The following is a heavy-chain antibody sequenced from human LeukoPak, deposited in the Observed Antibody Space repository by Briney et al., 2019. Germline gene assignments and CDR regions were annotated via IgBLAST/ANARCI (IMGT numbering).Heavy chain of an antibody. CDR2: IDWDYDK. Sequence: SGPALVKPTQPLTLTCTFSGFSLSSRGMSVSWIRQPPGKALEWLAVIDWDYDKYYSTSLKTRLTISKDTSKNQVVLTMTNMDPVDTATYYCALIAAAGPGMYYFDYWGQGILVTVSS. CDR1: GFSLSSRGMS. CDR3: ALIAAAGPGMYYFDY. D-gene: IGHD6-13*01. J-gene: IGHJ4*02. V-gene: IGHV2-70*01.